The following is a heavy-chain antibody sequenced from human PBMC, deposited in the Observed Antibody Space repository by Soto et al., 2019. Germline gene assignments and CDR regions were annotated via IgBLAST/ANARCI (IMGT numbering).Heavy chain of an antibody. D-gene: IGHD3-16*01. J-gene: IGHJ5*02. V-gene: IGHV4-31*03. CDR3: ARVEEKWDLGELFFWFDP. CDR1: GGSISSDY. CDR2: IHHRGST. Sequence: QVQLQESGPGLVKPSQTLSLTCTVSGGSISSDYWSWIRQQPGKGLEWIGYIHHRGSTYYKPSLKRRITISVDTSKNQFSLNLSSVTAADTAVYYCARVEEKWDLGELFFWFDPWGQGTLVTVSS.